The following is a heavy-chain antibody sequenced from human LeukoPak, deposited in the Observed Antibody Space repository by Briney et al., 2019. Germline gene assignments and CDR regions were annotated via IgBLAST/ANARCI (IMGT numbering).Heavy chain of an antibody. CDR3: ARGRWPNYYFDY. CDR1: GGSISSSSYY. D-gene: IGHD2-15*01. J-gene: IGHJ4*02. CDR2: IYYSGST. V-gene: IGHV4-39*07. Sequence: NPSETLSLTCTVSGGSISSSSYYWGWIRQPPGKGLEWIGSIYYSGSTYYNPSLKSRVTISVDTSKNQFSLKLSSVTAADTAVYYCARGRWPNYYFDYWGQGTLVTVSS.